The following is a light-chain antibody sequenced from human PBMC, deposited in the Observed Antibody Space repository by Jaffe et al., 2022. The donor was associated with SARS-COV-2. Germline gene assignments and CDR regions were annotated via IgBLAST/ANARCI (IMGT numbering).Light chain of an antibody. J-gene: IGKJ3*01. CDR2: TAS. V-gene: IGKV1-39*01. CDR1: QGISDS. Sequence: DIQMTQSPSSLSASVGDRVTITCRASQGISDSLNWYQQKPGKAPKLLISTASNLQSGVPSRFTGSGSGTDFTLTISSLQPADFATYYCQQDYDTPFTFGPGTKVAIK. CDR3: QQDYDTPFT.